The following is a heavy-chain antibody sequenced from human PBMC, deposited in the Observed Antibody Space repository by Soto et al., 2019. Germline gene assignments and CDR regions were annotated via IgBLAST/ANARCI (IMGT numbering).Heavy chain of an antibody. CDR2: IYPGDSDT. CDR1: GYSFTSYW. CDR3: ARLVVILDDAFDI. Sequence: GESLKISSKGSGYSFTSYWIGWVRQMPGKGLEWMGIIYPGDSDTRYSPSFQGQVTISADKSISTAYLQWSSLKASDTAMYYCARLVVILDDAFDIWGQGTMVSVSS. D-gene: IGHD3-22*01. V-gene: IGHV5-51*01. J-gene: IGHJ3*02.